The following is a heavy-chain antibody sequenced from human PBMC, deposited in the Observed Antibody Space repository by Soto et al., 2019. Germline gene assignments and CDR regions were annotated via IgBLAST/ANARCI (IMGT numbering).Heavy chain of an antibody. CDR1: GGSFSCYY. J-gene: IGHJ5*02. D-gene: IGHD6-13*01. CDR3: ARGRVAAAGGDWFDP. V-gene: IGHV4-34*01. CDR2: INHSGST. Sequence: PSETLSLTCAVYGGSFSCYYWSWIRQPPGKGLEWIGEINHSGSTNYNPSLKSRVTISVDTSKNQFSLKLSSVTAADTAVYYCARGRVAAAGGDWFDPWGQGTLVTVSS.